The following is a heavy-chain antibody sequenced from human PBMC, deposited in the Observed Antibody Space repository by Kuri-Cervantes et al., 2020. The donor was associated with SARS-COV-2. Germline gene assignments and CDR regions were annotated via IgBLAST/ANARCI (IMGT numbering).Heavy chain of an antibody. CDR3: ARDLRLGKSLDY. D-gene: IGHD7-27*01. V-gene: IGHV3-48*04. J-gene: IGHJ4*02. CDR2: IGPSGTTK. Sequence: GGSLRLSCSASGFTFSSYWMSWVRQAPGKGLEWVSNIGPSGTTKYYADSVKGRFTISRDNAKNSLYLQMSSLRAEDTAVYYCARDLRLGKSLDYWGQGTQVTVSS. CDR1: GFTFSSYW.